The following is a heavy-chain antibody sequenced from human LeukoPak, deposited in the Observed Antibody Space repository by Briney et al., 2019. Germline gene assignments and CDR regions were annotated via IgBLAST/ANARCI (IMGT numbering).Heavy chain of an antibody. J-gene: IGHJ6*02. CDR2: IWYDGSNK. CDR1: GFTFSSYG. Sequence: GGSLRLSCAASGFTFSSYGMHWVRQAPGKGLEWVAVIWYDGSNKYYADSVKGRFTISRDNSKNTLYLQMNSLRAEDTAVYYCAREFREYGDYDYYYYGMDVWGQGTTVTVSS. V-gene: IGHV3-33*01. D-gene: IGHD4-17*01. CDR3: AREFREYGDYDYYYYGMDV.